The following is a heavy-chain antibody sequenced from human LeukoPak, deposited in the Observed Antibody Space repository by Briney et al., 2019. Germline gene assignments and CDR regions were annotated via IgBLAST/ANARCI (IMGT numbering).Heavy chain of an antibody. CDR2: IQYDGSKK. D-gene: IGHD4-17*01. Sequence: GGSLRLSCVASGFTFSSNGMHWVRQAPGKGLEWVTFIQYDGSKKYYADSVKGRFTISRDNAKNSLYLQMNSLRAEDTAVYYCATGDYGAFDIWGQGTMVTVSS. J-gene: IGHJ3*02. CDR3: ATGDYGAFDI. V-gene: IGHV3-30*02. CDR1: GFTFSSNG.